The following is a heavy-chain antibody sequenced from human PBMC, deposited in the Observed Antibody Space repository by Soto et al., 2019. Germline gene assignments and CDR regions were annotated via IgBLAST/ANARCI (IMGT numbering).Heavy chain of an antibody. V-gene: IGHV4-4*07. D-gene: IGHD3-3*01. CDR1: DGSISTDY. J-gene: IGHJ4*02. Sequence: SETLSLTCTVSDGSISTDYWSWNRQPARKEMEWIGHVFTSGTTKYTPSLKRQVSMSLDTAKTQFSLKLRSVTAADTAVYSCARDHSGFCGGYFDSWGQGKLVTVSS. CDR2: VFTSGTT. CDR3: ARDHSGFCGGYFDS.